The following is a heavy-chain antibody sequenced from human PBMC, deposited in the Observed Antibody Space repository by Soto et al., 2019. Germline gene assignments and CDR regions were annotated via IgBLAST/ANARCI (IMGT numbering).Heavy chain of an antibody. CDR2: INDSGDI. Sequence: QVQLQQWGTGLLKPSETLSLICAVYGGSFSGYQWSWIRQTPGKGLEWIGGINDSGDINYNPSLKSRVTILVDSPKKQISLRLSSVTAADTAVYYCARGLILWFGELSRRGGYYYYMDVWGKGTTVTVSS. D-gene: IGHD3-10*01. CDR1: GGSFSGYQ. J-gene: IGHJ6*03. CDR3: ARGLILWFGELSRRGGYYYYMDV. V-gene: IGHV4-34*01.